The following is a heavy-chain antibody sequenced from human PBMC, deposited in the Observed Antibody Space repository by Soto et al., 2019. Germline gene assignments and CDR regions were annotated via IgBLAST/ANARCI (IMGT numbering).Heavy chain of an antibody. CDR2: MYHTGTA. CDR1: GTSVSSTYW. V-gene: IGHV4-4*02. Sequence: QVQLQQSGSGLVKPSGTLSLTCVVSGTSVSSTYWWTWVRQAPGKGLEWLGEMYHTGTANYNPSLKNRATISVDKSNNQFSLKLTSMTAADTAVYYCATLPPRIVVVLSPFPSWGQGTPVTVSS. J-gene: IGHJ5*02. D-gene: IGHD2-15*01. CDR3: ATLPPRIVVVLSPFPS.